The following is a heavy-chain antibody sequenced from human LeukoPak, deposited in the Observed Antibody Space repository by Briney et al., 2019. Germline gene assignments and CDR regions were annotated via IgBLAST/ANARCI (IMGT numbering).Heavy chain of an antibody. CDR2: IYYSGST. J-gene: IGHJ6*03. CDR3: ARIYYYYYMDV. V-gene: IGHV4-39*07. Sequence: NPSETLSLTCTVSGGSISSYYWGWIRQPPGKGLEWIGSIYYSGSTFYNPSLKSRVTISVDTSKNQFSLKLSSVTAADTAVYYCARIYYYYYMDVWGKGTTVTVSS. CDR1: GGSISSYY.